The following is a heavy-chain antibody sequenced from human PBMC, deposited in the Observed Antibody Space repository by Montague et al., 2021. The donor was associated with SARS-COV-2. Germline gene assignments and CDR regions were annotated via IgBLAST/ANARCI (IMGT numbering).Heavy chain of an antibody. Sequence: SLSLSASGFPFSDYYMSWIRQAPVKGLEWVAVISYDGSNKYYADSVKGRFTISRDNSKNTLYLQMNSLRAEDTAVYYCARDLSYYGMDVWGQGTTVTVSS. D-gene: IGHD2/OR15-2a*01. CDR1: GFPFSDYY. CDR2: ISYDGSNK. J-gene: IGHJ6*02. V-gene: IGHV3-30-3*01. CDR3: ARDLSYYGMDV.